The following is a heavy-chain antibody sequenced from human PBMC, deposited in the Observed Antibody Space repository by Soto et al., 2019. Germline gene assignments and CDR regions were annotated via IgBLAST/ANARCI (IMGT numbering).Heavy chain of an antibody. J-gene: IGHJ6*02. CDR3: AAGSKYCSSTSCYQYYYGMDV. CDR1: GFTFTSSA. CDR2: IVVGSGNT. D-gene: IGHD2-2*01. V-gene: IGHV1-58*01. Sequence: QMQLMQSGPEVKKPGTSVKVSCKASGFTFTSSAVQWVRQARGQRLEWIGWIVVGSGNTNYAQKFKERVTITRDMSTSTAYMELSSLRSEDTAVYYCAAGSKYCSSTSCYQYYYGMDVWGQGTTVTVSS.